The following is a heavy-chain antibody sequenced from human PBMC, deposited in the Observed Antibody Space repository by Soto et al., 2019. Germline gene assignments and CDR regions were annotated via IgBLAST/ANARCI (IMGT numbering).Heavy chain of an antibody. CDR3: AKLKCPLMGLLPTLYLDY. CDR1: GFTFSSYA. CDR2: ITSTGGTK. V-gene: IGHV3-23*01. D-gene: IGHD3-22*01. Sequence: EVQLLESGGGLVHPGGSLSLSCAASGFTFSSYARNWVRRATGKGLEWVAGITSTGGTKYYADAVKGRFAISRDSSKSTVFLQMNSLRVEDTGVYYCAKLKCPLMGLLPTLYLDYWGQGTLVTVSA. J-gene: IGHJ4*02.